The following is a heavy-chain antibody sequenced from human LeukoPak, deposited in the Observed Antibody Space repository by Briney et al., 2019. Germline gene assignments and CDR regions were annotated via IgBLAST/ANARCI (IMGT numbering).Heavy chain of an antibody. J-gene: IGHJ6*04. CDR3: AELGITMIGGV. CDR2: RNEDGTEK. V-gene: IGHV3-7*01. D-gene: IGHD3-10*02. CDR1: RFTFSSYS. Sequence: PGGSLRLSCAASRFTFSSYSMTWVRQAPGKGLEWVANRNEDGTEKDYVDSVKGRFTISRDNAKNSLYLQMNSLRAEDTAVYYCAELGITMIGGVWGKGTTVTISS.